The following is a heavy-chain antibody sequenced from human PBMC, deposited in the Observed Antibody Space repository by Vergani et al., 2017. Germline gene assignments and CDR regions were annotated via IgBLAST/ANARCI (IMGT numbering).Heavy chain of an antibody. CDR3: AKDLGTSSGGGWFDP. CDR2: ISWNSNSI. CDR1: GFTSAGYA. V-gene: IGHV3-9*02. Sequence: EVQLEESGGGLVLPGRSLRLSCVASGFTSAGYAMHWVRQAPGKGLEWVSGISWNSNSIGYADSVKGRFTISRANAKNSLYLQMNSLRAEDTAVYYCAKDLGTSSGGGWFDPWGQGTLVTVSS. J-gene: IGHJ5*02. D-gene: IGHD6-6*01.